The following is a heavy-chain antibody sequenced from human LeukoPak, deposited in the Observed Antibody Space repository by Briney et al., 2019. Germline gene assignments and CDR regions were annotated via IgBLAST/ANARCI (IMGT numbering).Heavy chain of an antibody. V-gene: IGHV4-59*01. CDR2: VYYSGST. D-gene: IGHD3-10*01. CDR3: ARELDGNGGWFDP. CDR1: GDSISDYY. J-gene: IGHJ5*02. Sequence: SETLSLTCTVSGDSISDYYRSWIRQPPGKGLEWIGEVYYSGSTHYNPSLKSRVTISVDTSKNQFSLSLRSVTTADTAVYFCARELDGNGGWFDPWGQGTLVIVSS.